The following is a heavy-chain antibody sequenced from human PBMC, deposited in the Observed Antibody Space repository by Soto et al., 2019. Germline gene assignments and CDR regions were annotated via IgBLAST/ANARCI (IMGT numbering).Heavy chain of an antibody. J-gene: IGHJ6*02. CDR3: AKDVGSIVVVPAASYYYYYGMDV. Sequence: QVQLVESGGGVVQPGRSLRLSCAASGFTFSSYGTHWVRQAPGKGLEWVAVISYDGSNKYYADSVKGRFTISRDNSKNTLYLQMNSLRAEDTAVYYCAKDVGSIVVVPAASYYYYYGMDVWGQGTTVTVSS. D-gene: IGHD2-2*01. CDR2: ISYDGSNK. CDR1: GFTFSSYG. V-gene: IGHV3-30*18.